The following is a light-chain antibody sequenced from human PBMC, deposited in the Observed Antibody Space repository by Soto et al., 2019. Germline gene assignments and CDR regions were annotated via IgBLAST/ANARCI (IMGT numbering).Light chain of an antibody. V-gene: IGKV1-8*01. CDR3: KQYYSYPNT. CDR2: AAS. CDR1: QGISSY. Sequence: AIRMTQSPSSLSASTGDRVTITCRASQGISSYLAWYQQKPGKAPKLLIYAASTLQSGVPSRFSGSGSGTDFTLTISCLQSEDFATYYCKQYYSYPNTFGHGTKVEIK. J-gene: IGKJ1*01.